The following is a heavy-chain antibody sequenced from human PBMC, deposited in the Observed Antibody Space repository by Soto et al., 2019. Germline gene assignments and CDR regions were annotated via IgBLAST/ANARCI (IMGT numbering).Heavy chain of an antibody. CDR3: ARGRSKWRSYYYYGMDV. V-gene: IGHV4-34*01. J-gene: IGHJ6*02. CDR2: INHSGST. D-gene: IGHD5-12*01. Sequence: SETLSLTCAVYGGSFGGYYWSWIRQPPGKGLEWIGEINHSGSTNYNPSLKSRVTISVDTSKNQFSLKLSSVTAADTAVYYCARGRSKWRSYYYYGMDVWGQGTTVTVSS. CDR1: GGSFGGYY.